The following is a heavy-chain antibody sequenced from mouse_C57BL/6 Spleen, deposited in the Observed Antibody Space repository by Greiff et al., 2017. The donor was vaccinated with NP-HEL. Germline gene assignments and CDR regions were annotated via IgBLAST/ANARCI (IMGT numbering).Heavy chain of an antibody. D-gene: IGHD1-1*01. J-gene: IGHJ2*01. CDR1: GFTFSDYY. V-gene: IGHV5-16*01. CDR3: AREGDYYGSSFYFDY. CDR2: INYDGSST. Sequence: EVQRVESEGGLVQPGSSMKLSCTASGFTFSDYYMAWVRQVPEKGLEWVANINYDGSSTYYLDSLKSRFIISRDNAKNILYLQMSSLKSEDTATYYCAREGDYYGSSFYFDYWGQGTTLTVSS.